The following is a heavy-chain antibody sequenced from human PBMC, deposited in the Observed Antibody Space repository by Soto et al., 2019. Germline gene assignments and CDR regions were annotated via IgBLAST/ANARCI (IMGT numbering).Heavy chain of an antibody. D-gene: IGHD4-17*01. Sequence: PSETLSLTCTVSGGSISSGDYYWSWIRQPPGKGLEWIGYIYYSGSTYYNPSLKSRVTISVDTSKNQFSLKLSSVAAADTAVYYCARESAVGDYYFDYWGQGTLVTVSS. CDR2: IYYSGST. V-gene: IGHV4-30-4*01. CDR3: ARESAVGDYYFDY. J-gene: IGHJ4*02. CDR1: GGSISSGDYY.